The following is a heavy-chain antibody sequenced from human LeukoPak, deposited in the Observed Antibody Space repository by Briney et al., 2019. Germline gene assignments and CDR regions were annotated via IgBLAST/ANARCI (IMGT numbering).Heavy chain of an antibody. CDR3: ARDRRYSTVNWFDP. J-gene: IGHJ5*02. V-gene: IGHV4-4*09. CDR1: GGSISSYY. Sequence: PSETLSLTCTVSGGSISSYYWSWIRQPPGKGLEWIGCIYTSGSTNYNPSLKSRVTISVDTSKNQFSLKLSSVTAANTAVYYCARDRRYSTVNWFDPWGQGTLVTVSS. CDR2: IYTSGST. D-gene: IGHD3-16*02.